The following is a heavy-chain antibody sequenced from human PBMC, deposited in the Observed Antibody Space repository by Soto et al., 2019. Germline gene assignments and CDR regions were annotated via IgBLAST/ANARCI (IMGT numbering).Heavy chain of an antibody. Sequence: GGSLRLSCVASGFTFSSNRMNWVRQAPGKGLEWVSFISSSSSSIYYADSVKGRFTISRDNAKNSLYLQMNSLRDEDTAVYYCASQPLERGSWGWFDPWGQGTLVTVS. CDR2: ISSSSSSI. CDR1: GFTFSSNR. J-gene: IGHJ5*02. D-gene: IGHD1-1*01. CDR3: ASQPLERGSWGWFDP. V-gene: IGHV3-48*02.